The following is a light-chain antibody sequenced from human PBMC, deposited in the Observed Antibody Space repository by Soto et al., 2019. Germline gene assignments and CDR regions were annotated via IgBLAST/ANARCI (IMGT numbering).Light chain of an antibody. CDR2: GAS. CDR3: QQHSYWPPWT. Sequence: EVDLTQSPATLSLSPGERATLSCRASQNVRTFLDWYQQKPGQAPRLLIYGASNRATGIPARFSGSGSGTDFTLTISSLEPEDFAIYYCQQHSYWPPWTFGQGTRVEIQ. V-gene: IGKV3-11*01. J-gene: IGKJ1*01. CDR1: QNVRTF.